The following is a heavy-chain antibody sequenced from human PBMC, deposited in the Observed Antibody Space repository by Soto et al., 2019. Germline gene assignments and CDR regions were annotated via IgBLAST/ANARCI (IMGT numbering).Heavy chain of an antibody. CDR1: GGSISSGGYY. CDR2: IYYTGRT. Sequence: QVQLQESGPGLVKPSQTLSLTCTVSGGSISSGGYYWSWIRQHPGKGLEWIGYIYYTGRTYYNPSLMSRVTISVDTSKNQFSLKLSSVTAADTAVYYCATVEVCGGDCPIEAFEIWGQGTMVTVSS. J-gene: IGHJ3*02. CDR3: ATVEVCGGDCPIEAFEI. V-gene: IGHV4-31*03. D-gene: IGHD2-21*02.